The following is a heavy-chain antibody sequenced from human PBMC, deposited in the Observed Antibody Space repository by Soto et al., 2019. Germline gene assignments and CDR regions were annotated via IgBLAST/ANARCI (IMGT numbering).Heavy chain of an antibody. CDR3: AREGGALQQTTEFDF. V-gene: IGHV4-31*03. CDR1: GGSISSGGYY. D-gene: IGHD4-17*01. Sequence: QVQLQESGPGLVKPSQTLSLTCTVSGGSISSGGYYWSWIRQHPGKGLEWLGYIYYSGSTYYNPSLKSRVTISVDSSKNQFSLKLSSVTAADTAVYYCAREGGALQQTTEFDFWGQGTLVTVSS. J-gene: IGHJ4*02. CDR2: IYYSGST.